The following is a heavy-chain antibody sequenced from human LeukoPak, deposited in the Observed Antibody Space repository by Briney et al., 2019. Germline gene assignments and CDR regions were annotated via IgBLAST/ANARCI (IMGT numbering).Heavy chain of an antibody. D-gene: IGHD6-19*01. CDR2: IHPSGTT. J-gene: IGHJ4*02. CDR1: GGSISSYY. V-gene: IGHV4-4*07. CDR3: ARETEVPGGRSWDF. Sequence: PSETLSLTCTVSGGSISSYYWTWIRQRGGMGLERIGRIHPSGTTNHNPSLKSRVIMSLDMSNNQFSLKVRSVTAADTAVYYCARETEVPGGRSWDFWGQGTLVTVSS.